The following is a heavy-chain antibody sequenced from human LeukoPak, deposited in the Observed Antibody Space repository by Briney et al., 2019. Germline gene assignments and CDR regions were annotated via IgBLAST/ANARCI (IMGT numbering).Heavy chain of an antibody. Sequence: PSETLSLTCTVSNYSISSDYHWGWIRQPPGKGLEWIGSIYHSGSSYYNPSLKSRVTISVDTSKNQFSLKLSSVTAADTAVYYCARNLIPYDYVWGSYSNWFDPWGQGTLVTVSS. CDR2: IYHSGSS. CDR1: NYSISSDYH. D-gene: IGHD3-16*01. CDR3: ARNLIPYDYVWGSYSNWFDP. V-gene: IGHV4-38-2*02. J-gene: IGHJ5*02.